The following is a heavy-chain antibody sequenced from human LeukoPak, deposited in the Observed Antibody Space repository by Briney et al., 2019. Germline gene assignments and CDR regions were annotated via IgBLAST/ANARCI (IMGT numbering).Heavy chain of an antibody. D-gene: IGHD6-6*01. CDR1: GFTFSSNW. CDR2: IKQDGSEK. CDR3: ARVYHSTSGRAIDY. V-gene: IGHV3-7*01. J-gene: IGHJ4*02. Sequence: GGSLRLSCATSGFTFSSNWMSWVRQAPGKGLEWVANIKQDGSEKNYGDSVKGRFTISRDNAKNSLYLQMNSLRAEDTAVYYCARVYHSTSGRAIDYWGQGTLVTVSS.